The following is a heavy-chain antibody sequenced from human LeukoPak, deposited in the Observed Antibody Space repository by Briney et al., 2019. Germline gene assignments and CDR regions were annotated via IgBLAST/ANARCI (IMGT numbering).Heavy chain of an antibody. Sequence: SETLSLTCTVSGGSISSSSYYWGWIRQPPGKGLEWIGSIYYSGSTYYNPSLKSRVTISVDTSKNQFSLKLSSVTAADTAVYYCARLGSQQQLRGYWGQGTLVTVSS. CDR3: ARLGSQQQLRGY. J-gene: IGHJ4*02. V-gene: IGHV4-39*01. CDR2: IYYSGST. D-gene: IGHD6-13*01. CDR1: GGSISSSSYY.